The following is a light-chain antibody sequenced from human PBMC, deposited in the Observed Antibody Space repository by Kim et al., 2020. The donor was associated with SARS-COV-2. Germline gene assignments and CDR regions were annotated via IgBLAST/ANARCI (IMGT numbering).Light chain of an antibody. CDR3: SSHTTSSTYV. V-gene: IGLV2-14*04. CDR1: SSVVGYYNS. J-gene: IGLJ1*01. Sequence: GRSIAISFTGTSSVVGYYNSVSWYQQHPGKAPKLIMYDVSERASGVSNRFSGSQSGNTASLTISGLRAEDEADYYCSSHTTSSTYVFGSGTKVTVL. CDR2: DVS.